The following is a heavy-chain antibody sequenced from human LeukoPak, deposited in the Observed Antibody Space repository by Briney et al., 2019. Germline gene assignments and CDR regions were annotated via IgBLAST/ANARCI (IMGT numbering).Heavy chain of an antibody. CDR2: IWEDGTNI. J-gene: IGHJ4*02. V-gene: IGHV3-33*01. CDR1: GFTFSRYG. Sequence: PGTSLRLSCAASGFTFSRYGMHWVRQAPGKGLEWVAAIWEDGTNIHYGDSVKSRFTISRDNSKNMLYLQMNSPRVEDTAVYYCARVGYNSGWYEYWGQGTLVTVSS. D-gene: IGHD6-19*01. CDR3: ARVGYNSGWYEY.